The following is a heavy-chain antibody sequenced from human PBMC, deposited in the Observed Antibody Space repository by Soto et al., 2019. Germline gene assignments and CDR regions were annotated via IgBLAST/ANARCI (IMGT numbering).Heavy chain of an antibody. Sequence: QVQLVQSGAEVKKPGASVKVAFKASGYTFTCCGISWVRQAPGPGLEWRGWISAYNGNTNYAQKLQGRVTMTTDTSTSTAYMELRSLRSDDTAVYYCARSTGDYGIYWGQGTLVTVSS. J-gene: IGHJ4*02. CDR2: ISAYNGNT. CDR3: ARSTGDYGIY. CDR1: GYTFTCCG. D-gene: IGHD4-17*01. V-gene: IGHV1-18*01.